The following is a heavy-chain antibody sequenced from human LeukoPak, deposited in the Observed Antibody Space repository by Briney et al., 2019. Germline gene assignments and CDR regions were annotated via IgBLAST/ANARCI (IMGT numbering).Heavy chain of an antibody. D-gene: IGHD3-22*01. CDR2: ISGSGVSR. V-gene: IGHV3-23*01. CDR3: AKDPGGDYYDSSGYTYFQY. Sequence: GGSLPLSCAASGFTFSSYAMSCVGQAPARGLEGVLGISGSGVSRYYADFVKGRVTISRDNSKKPLYLQLNSLRAEDTAVYYCAKDPGGDYYDSSGYTYFQYWGQGTLVTVSS. J-gene: IGHJ1*01. CDR1: GFTFSSYA.